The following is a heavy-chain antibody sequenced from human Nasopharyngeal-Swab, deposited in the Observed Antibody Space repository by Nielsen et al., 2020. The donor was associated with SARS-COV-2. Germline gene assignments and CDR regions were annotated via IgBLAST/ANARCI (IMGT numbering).Heavy chain of an antibody. CDR3: ARDAPAHYVAFY. CDR2: IAHDASNE. V-gene: IGHV3-30*03. Sequence: GGSLRLSCAASGFTFSSFGMHWVRQAPGKGLEWLAFIAHDASNEYYGDSEKGRFSLSRDSSKNTLYLQMASLRGEDTAVYYCARDAPAHYVAFYWGRGTLVTVSS. D-gene: IGHD3-16*01. CDR1: GFTFSSFG. J-gene: IGHJ4*02.